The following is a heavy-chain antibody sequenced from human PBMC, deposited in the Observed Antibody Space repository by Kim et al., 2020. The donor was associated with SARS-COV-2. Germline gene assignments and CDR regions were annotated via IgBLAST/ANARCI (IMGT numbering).Heavy chain of an antibody. Sequence: YAQKFQGRVTMTRDTSISTAYMELSRLGSDDTAVYYCARDPFTVPATGAGWGQGTLVTVSS. V-gene: IGHV1-2*02. CDR3: ARDPFTVPATGAG. J-gene: IGHJ4*02. D-gene: IGHD2-2*01.